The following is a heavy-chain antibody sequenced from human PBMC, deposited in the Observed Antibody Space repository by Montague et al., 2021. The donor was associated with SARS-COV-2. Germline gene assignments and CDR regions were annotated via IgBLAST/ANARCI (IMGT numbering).Heavy chain of an antibody. Sequence: SETLSLTCAVYGGSLSGYYWSWIRQHPGKGLEWIGEINHSGSTNXXPSLKGRVTISVDTSKNQFSLKLSSVTAADTAVYYCTREGYQVLWSDYYYYGMDVWGQGTTVTVSS. CDR1: GGSLSGYY. V-gene: IGHV4-34*01. J-gene: IGHJ6*02. CDR2: INHSGST. CDR3: TREGYQVLWSDYYYYGMDV. D-gene: IGHD2-2*01.